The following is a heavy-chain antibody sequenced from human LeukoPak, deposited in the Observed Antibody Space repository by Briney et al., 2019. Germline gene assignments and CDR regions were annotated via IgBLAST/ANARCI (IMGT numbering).Heavy chain of an antibody. Sequence: GGSLRLSCAASGFTFSSYAMHWVRRAPGKGLEWVAVISYDGSNKYYADSVKGRFTISRDNSKNTLYLQMNSLRAEDTAVYYCAREPIVVVPAAISPRGFDYWGQGTLVTVSS. D-gene: IGHD2-2*02. J-gene: IGHJ4*02. V-gene: IGHV3-30-3*01. CDR3: AREPIVVVPAAISPRGFDY. CDR1: GFTFSSYA. CDR2: ISYDGSNK.